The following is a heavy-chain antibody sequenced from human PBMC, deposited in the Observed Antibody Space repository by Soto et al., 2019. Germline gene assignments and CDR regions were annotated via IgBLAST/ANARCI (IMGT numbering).Heavy chain of an antibody. V-gene: IGHV3-23*01. CDR1: GFTFSIYA. Sequence: GGSLRLSCAASGFTFSIYAMSWVRQAPGKGLEWVSAISGSGGSTYYADSVKGRFTISRDNSKNTLYLQMNSLRAEDTAVYYCAKDFGYYDSSGYYVYWGQGTLVTVSS. CDR3: AKDFGYYDSSGYYVY. D-gene: IGHD3-22*01. CDR2: ISGSGGST. J-gene: IGHJ4*02.